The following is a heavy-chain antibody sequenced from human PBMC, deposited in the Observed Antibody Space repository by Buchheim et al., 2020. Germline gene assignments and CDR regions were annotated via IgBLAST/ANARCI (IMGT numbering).Heavy chain of an antibody. CDR3: AREMQQLSLIDY. CDR1: GFTFSSYA. J-gene: IGHJ4*02. CDR2: ISYDGSNK. Sequence: QVQLVESGGGVVQPGRSLRLSCAASGFTFSSYAMHWVRQAPGKGLEWVAVISYDGSNKYYADSVKGRFTISRDNSNNTLYLQMNSLRAEDTAVYYCAREMQQLSLIDYWGQGTL. V-gene: IGHV3-30-3*01. D-gene: IGHD6-13*01.